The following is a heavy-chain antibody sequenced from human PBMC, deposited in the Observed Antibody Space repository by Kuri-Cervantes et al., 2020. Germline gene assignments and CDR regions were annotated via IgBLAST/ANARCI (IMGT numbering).Heavy chain of an antibody. CDR2: IYYSGST. V-gene: IGHV4-61*01. D-gene: IGHD3-9*01. CDR3: ARGIPLLRYFDWLSYFDY. Sequence: SETLSLTCTVSGGSVSSGSYYWSWIRQPPGKGLEWSGYIYYSGSTYYNPSLKSRVTISVDTSKNQFSLKLSSVTAADTAVYYCARGIPLLRYFDWLSYFDYWGQGTLVTVSS. J-gene: IGHJ4*02. CDR1: GGSVSSGSYY.